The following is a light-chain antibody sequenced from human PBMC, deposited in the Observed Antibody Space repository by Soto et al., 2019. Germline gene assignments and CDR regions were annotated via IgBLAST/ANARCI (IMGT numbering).Light chain of an antibody. V-gene: IGLV1-40*01. CDR1: SSNIGSGYD. CDR2: GNN. Sequence: QSVLTQPPSVSGAPGQRVTISCTGSSSNIGSGYDVHWYQQLPGTAPKLLIYGNNNRPSGVPDRFSGSKSGTSASLAITGLQPEDEADYYCSSYTSSNTLVFGTGTKLTVL. J-gene: IGLJ1*01. CDR3: SSYTSSNTLV.